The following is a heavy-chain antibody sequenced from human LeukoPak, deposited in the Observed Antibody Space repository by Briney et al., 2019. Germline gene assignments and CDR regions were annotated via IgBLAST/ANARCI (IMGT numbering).Heavy chain of an antibody. CDR2: IIPIFGTA. CDR3: ARDRYYDGSGYYRGSADAFDI. CDR1: GGTFSSYA. Sequence: SVKVSCKASGGTFSSYAISWVRQAPGQGLEWMGGIIPIFGTANYAQKFQGRVTITTDESTSTAYMELSSLRSEDTAVYYCARDRYYDGSGYYRGSADAFDIWGQGTMVTVSS. D-gene: IGHD3-22*01. J-gene: IGHJ3*02. V-gene: IGHV1-69*05.